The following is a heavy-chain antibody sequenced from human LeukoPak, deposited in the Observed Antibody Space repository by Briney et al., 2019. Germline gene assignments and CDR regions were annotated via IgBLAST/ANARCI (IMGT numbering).Heavy chain of an antibody. CDR3: TTGPPHYYDSSGYYYF. CDR1: GFTVSSNY. CDR2: IKSKTDGGTT. V-gene: IGHV3-15*01. D-gene: IGHD3-22*01. Sequence: GGSLRLSCAASGFTVSSNYMSWVRQAPGKGLEWVGRIKSKTDGGTTDYAAPVKGRFTISRDDSKNTLYLQMNSLKTEDTAVYYCTTGPPHYYDSSGYYYFWGQGTLVTVSS. J-gene: IGHJ4*02.